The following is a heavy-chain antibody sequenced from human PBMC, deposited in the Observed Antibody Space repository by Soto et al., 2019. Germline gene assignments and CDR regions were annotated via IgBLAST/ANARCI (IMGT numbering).Heavy chain of an antibody. Sequence: EVQLLESGGGLVQPGGSLRLSCAASGFTFASYALRWVRQAPGKGLEGVSSVSAGGDSTYYADSVKGRFTISRDNSKNTLYLQMNSLRAEDTAVYYCARRYSSQNYAMDVWGQGTTVTVSS. V-gene: IGHV3-23*01. CDR3: ARRYSSQNYAMDV. D-gene: IGHD4-4*01. CDR2: VSAGGDST. J-gene: IGHJ6*02. CDR1: GFTFASYA.